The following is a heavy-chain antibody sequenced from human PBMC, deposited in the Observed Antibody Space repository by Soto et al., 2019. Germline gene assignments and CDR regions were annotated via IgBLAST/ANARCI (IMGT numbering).Heavy chain of an antibody. CDR1: GFTFDDYA. D-gene: IGHD5-18*01. V-gene: IGHV3-9*01. CDR3: VRSKGGYSYGTPFDY. Sequence: PGGSLRLSCAASGFTFDDYAMHWVRQVLGKGLEWVSSISWNSGNIGYADSVKGRFTTSRDNAKNSLYLQMNSLRPEGTALYYCVRSKGGYSYGTPFDYWGQGTLVTVSS. CDR2: ISWNSGNI. J-gene: IGHJ4*02.